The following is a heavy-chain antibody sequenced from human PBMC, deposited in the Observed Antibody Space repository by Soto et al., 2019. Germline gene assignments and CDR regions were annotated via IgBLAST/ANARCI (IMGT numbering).Heavy chain of an antibody. J-gene: IGHJ4*02. CDR3: ARELRYFDWYTIDY. D-gene: IGHD3-9*01. CDR2: IYYSGST. V-gene: IGHV4-59*01. CDR1: GGSISSYY. Sequence: SETLSLTCTVSGGSISSYYWSWIRQPPGKGLEWIGYIYYSGSTNYNPSLRSRVTISVDTSKNQFSLKLSSVTAADTAVYYCARELRYFDWYTIDYWGQGTLVTVSS.